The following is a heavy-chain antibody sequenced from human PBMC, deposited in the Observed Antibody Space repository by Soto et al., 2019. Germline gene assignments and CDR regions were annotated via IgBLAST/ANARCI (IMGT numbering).Heavy chain of an antibody. CDR1: GFTFSSYW. J-gene: IGHJ6*02. CDR2: INSDGSST. V-gene: IGHV3-74*01. Sequence: EVQLVESGGGLVQPGGSLRLSCAASGFTFSSYWMHWVRQAPGKGLVWVSRINSDGSSTSYADSVKGRFTISRDNAKNTLYLPMNSLRAEDTAVYYCARGAVVVAATWYYYGMDVWGQGTTVTVSS. D-gene: IGHD2-15*01. CDR3: ARGAVVVAATWYYYGMDV.